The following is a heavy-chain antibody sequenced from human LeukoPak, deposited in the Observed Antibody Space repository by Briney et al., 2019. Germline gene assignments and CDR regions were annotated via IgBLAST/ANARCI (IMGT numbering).Heavy chain of an antibody. D-gene: IGHD3-10*01. CDR2: IWYDGSNK. J-gene: IGHJ4*02. CDR1: GFTFSSYG. V-gene: IGHV3-33*01. Sequence: GGSLRLSCAASGFTFSSYGMHWVRQAPGKGLEWVAVIWYDGSNKYYADSVKGRFAISRDNSKNTLYLQMSSLRAEDTAVYYCARGSYYYGSGSYREALGYWGQGTLVTVSS. CDR3: ARGSYYYGSGSYREALGY.